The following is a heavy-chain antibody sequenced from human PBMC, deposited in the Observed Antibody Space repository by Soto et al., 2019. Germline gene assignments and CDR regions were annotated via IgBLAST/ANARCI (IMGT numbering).Heavy chain of an antibody. Sequence: QVQLVESGGGVVQPGRSLRLSCAASGFTFSSYAMHWVRQAPGKGLEWVAVISYDGSNKYYADSVKGRFTISRDNSKNTLHLQMNSLRAQDTAVYYCAGQYYDFWSGNRHIDYWGQGTLVTVSS. CDR1: GFTFSSYA. CDR3: AGQYYDFWSGNRHIDY. V-gene: IGHV3-30-3*01. J-gene: IGHJ4*02. CDR2: ISYDGSNK. D-gene: IGHD3-3*01.